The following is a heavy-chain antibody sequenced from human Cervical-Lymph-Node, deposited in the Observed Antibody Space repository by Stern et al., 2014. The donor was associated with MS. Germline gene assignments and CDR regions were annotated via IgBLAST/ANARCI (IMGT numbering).Heavy chain of an antibody. V-gene: IGHV3-66*04. CDR2: IYAAGGYT. CDR1: GFTVSSNY. CDR3: ARRRPGWYIDS. D-gene: IGHD6-19*01. Sequence: MQLGESGGDLVHPGGTLELSCTVSGFTVSSNYMTWVRHPPRHGLARVSAIYAAGGYTDHAESVKNRFTISRDTSKNTVSLQMNSLRSDDTAVYYCARRRPGWYIDSWGRGILVIVSS. J-gene: IGHJ4*02.